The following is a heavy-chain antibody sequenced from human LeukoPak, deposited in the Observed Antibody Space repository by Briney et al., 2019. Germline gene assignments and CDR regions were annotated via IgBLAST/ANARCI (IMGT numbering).Heavy chain of an antibody. Sequence: ASVKVSCKASGYTFTDYYIHWVRQAPGQGLEWMGWINAASGGPSYAQKFQGRVTLTSDTSISTAFMELSSLRSDDTARYYCARDYGDSWGQGTLVTVSS. CDR2: INAASGGP. D-gene: IGHD4-17*01. CDR3: ARDYGDS. J-gene: IGHJ5*01. V-gene: IGHV1-2*02. CDR1: GYTFTDYY.